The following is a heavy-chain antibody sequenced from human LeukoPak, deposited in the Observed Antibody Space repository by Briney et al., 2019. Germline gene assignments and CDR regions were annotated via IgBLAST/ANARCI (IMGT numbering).Heavy chain of an antibody. J-gene: IGHJ4*02. CDR2: ISYDGSNK. V-gene: IGHV3-30*03. CDR1: GFTFSSYG. CDR3: ARVQQYDKFDY. D-gene: IGHD3-22*01. Sequence: GRSLRLSCAASGFTFSSYGMHWVRQAPGKGLEWVAVISYDGSNKYYADSVKGRFTISRDNAKNSLYLQMNSLRAEDTAFYYCARVQQYDKFDYWGQGTLVTVSS.